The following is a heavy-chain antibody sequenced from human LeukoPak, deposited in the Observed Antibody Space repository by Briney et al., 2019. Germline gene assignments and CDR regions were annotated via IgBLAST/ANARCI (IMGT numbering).Heavy chain of an antibody. V-gene: IGHV4-4*07. D-gene: IGHD6-19*01. CDR3: ARVGGYRQWLANYYYYYMDV. CDR1: GGSISSYY. J-gene: IGHJ6*03. Sequence: PSEALSLTCTVSGGSISSYYWSWIRQPAGKGLEWIGRIYTSGSTNYNPSLKSRVTMSVDTSKNQFSLKLSSVTAADTAVYYCARVGGYRQWLANYYYYYMDVGGKGTTVTISS. CDR2: IYTSGST.